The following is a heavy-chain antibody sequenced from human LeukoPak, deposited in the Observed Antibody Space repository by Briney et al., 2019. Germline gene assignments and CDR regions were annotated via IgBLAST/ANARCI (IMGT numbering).Heavy chain of an antibody. CDR1: GFTFSSYA. CDR3: ARLEVRDWFDP. Sequence: PGGSLRLSCAASGFTFSSYAMSWVRQAPGKGLEWVSTISGGGGSTYYADSVKGRFTISRDNSKNTLYLQVNSLRAEDTAVYYCARLEVRDWFDPWGQGTLVTVSS. CDR2: ISGGGGST. J-gene: IGHJ5*02. D-gene: IGHD4-11*01. V-gene: IGHV3-23*01.